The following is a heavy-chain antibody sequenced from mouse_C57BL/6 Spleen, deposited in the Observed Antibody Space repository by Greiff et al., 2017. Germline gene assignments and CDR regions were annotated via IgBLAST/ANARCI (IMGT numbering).Heavy chain of an antibody. CDR1: GFSLTSYA. CDR3: VKNGYGDRLYAMDY. CDR2: IWTGGGT. J-gene: IGHJ4*01. D-gene: IGHD2-2*01. V-gene: IGHV2-9-1*01. Sequence: QVQLKESGPGLVAPSQSLSITCTVSGFSLTSYAIRWVRQPPGQGLEWLGVIWTGGGTTYNSALKSRLSISKDNSKSHVFLKMNSQQTDDKARYYGVKNGYGDRLYAMDYWGQGTSVTVSS.